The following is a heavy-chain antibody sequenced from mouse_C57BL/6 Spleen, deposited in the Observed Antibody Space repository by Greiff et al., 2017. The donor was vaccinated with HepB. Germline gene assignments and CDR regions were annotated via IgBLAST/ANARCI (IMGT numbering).Heavy chain of an antibody. CDR1: GYTFTDYY. CDR3: ARRWLDFDV. V-gene: IGHV1-26*01. Sequence: EVQLQQSGPELVKPGASVKISCKASGYTFTDYYMNWVKQSHGKSLEWIGDINPNNGGTSYNQKFKGKATLTVDKSSSTAYMELRSLTSEDSAVYYCARRWLDFDVWGTGTTVTVSS. D-gene: IGHD2-3*01. J-gene: IGHJ1*03. CDR2: INPNNGGT.